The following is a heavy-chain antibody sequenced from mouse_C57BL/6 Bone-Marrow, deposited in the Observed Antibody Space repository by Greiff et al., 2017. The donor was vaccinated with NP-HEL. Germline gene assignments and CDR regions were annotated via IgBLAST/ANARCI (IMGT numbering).Heavy chain of an antibody. V-gene: IGHV15-2*01. Sequence: VQLQQSGSELRSPGSSVKLSCKDFDSEVFPIAYMSWVRQKPGHGFEWIGGILPSIGRTIYGEKFEDKATLDADPLSNTAYLELSRLTSDVSAISYCARNLYGMAYWGQGTLVTVSA. J-gene: IGHJ4*01. CDR1: DSEVFPIAY. CDR2: ILPSIGRT. CDR3: ARNLYGMAY.